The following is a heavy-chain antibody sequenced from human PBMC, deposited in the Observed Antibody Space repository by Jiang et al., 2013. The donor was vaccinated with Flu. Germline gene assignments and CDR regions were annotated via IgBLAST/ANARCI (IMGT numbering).Heavy chain of an antibody. CDR2: ISGSGGST. CDR3: AKDSLVCSGGSCSPYDFDY. Sequence: VQLLESGGGLVQPGGSLRLSCTASGFTFSSYAMSWVRQAPGKGLEWVSAISGSGGSTYYADSVKGRFTISRDNSKNTLYLQMNSLRAEDTAVYYCAKDSLVCSGGSCSPYDFDYWGQGTLVTVSS. CDR1: GFTFSSYA. D-gene: IGHD2-15*01. J-gene: IGHJ4*02. V-gene: IGHV3-23*01.